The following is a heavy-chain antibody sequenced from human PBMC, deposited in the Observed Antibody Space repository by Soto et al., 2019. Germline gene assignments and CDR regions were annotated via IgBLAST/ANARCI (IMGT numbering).Heavy chain of an antibody. J-gene: IGHJ6*02. V-gene: IGHV1-2*02. CDR3: AISSGSYSYYGMDV. Sequence: QVQLVQSGAEVKKPGASVKVSCKASGYSFTGYYMHWVRQAPGEGLEWMGWINPNIGDTKYAQKFQGRVTMTRDTSISTAYMELSSLRSDDTAVYYCAISSGSYSYYGMDVWGQGTTVTVS. D-gene: IGHD1-26*01. CDR2: INPNIGDT. CDR1: GYSFTGYY.